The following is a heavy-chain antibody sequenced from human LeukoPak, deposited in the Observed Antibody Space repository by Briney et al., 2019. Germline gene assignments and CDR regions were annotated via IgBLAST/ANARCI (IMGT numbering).Heavy chain of an antibody. J-gene: IGHJ6*02. CDR2: ISWKSDII. Sequence: GGSLRLSCAASGFTFGDYAMHWVRQVPGKGLEWVSTISWKSDIIGYADSVKGRFTISRDNAKSSLYLQMNSLRVEDTALYYCVKSFYASPPAGMDVWGQGTTVTVSS. CDR3: VKSFYASPPAGMDV. V-gene: IGHV3-9*01. CDR1: GFTFGDYA. D-gene: IGHD2-2*01.